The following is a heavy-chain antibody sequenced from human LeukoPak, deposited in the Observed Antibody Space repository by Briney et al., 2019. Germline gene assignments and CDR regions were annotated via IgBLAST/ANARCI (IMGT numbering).Heavy chain of an antibody. Sequence: GRSLRLSCAASGFTFSRYAIHWVRQAPGKGLEWVAAISFARNGEYYADSVKGRFTISRDNSKNTLYLQMNSLRAEDTAVYYCARASGFYNWNLAGYYYYMDVWGKGTTVTVSS. V-gene: IGHV3-30*04. CDR3: ARASGFYNWNLAGYYYYMDV. CDR1: GFTFSRYA. D-gene: IGHD1-7*01. J-gene: IGHJ6*03. CDR2: ISFARNGE.